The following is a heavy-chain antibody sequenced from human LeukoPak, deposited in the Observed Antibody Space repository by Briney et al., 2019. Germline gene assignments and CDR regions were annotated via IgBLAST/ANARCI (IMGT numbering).Heavy chain of an antibody. D-gene: IGHD3-10*01. CDR1: GFTFSSYG. Sequence: PGGSLRLSCAASGFTFSSYGMHWVRQAPGKGLEWVAVIWYDGSNKYYADSVKGRFTISRDNSKNTLYLQMNSLRAEDTAVYYCARDLLLWFGPLRGGMDVWGKGTTVTVSS. J-gene: IGHJ6*04. CDR2: IWYDGSNK. V-gene: IGHV3-33*01. CDR3: ARDLLLWFGPLRGGMDV.